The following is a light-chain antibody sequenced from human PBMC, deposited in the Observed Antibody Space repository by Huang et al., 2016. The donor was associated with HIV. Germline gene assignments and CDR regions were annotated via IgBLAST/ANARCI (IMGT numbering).Light chain of an antibody. CDR2: GAS. CDR3: RQSSSPPPT. V-gene: IGKV1-39*01. Sequence: DIQMTQSPSSLSASVGDRVTITCRATQSVTKYLNWYQQKPGKAPKLLIYGASSLQTGVPSRFSGSGSGTDFTLTISSLQPEDFATYYCRQSSSPPPTFGPGTKVDIK. CDR1: QSVTKY. J-gene: IGKJ3*01.